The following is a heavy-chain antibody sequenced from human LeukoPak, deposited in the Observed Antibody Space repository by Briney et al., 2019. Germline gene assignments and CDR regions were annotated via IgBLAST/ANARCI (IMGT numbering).Heavy chain of an antibody. CDR1: GFSLNTSGVA. V-gene: IGHV2-5*02. Sequence: SGPTLVEPTQTLTLTCTFSGFSLNTSGVAVGWIRQPPGKALEWLALIYWDDNKRYSPSLKSRLTITRDASKNYVILTMTNMDPVDTATYYCAHRPSLIKSGQWLEIYFDYWGQGALVTVSS. CDR3: AHRPSLIKSGQWLEIYFDY. D-gene: IGHD6-19*01. CDR2: IYWDDNK. J-gene: IGHJ4*02.